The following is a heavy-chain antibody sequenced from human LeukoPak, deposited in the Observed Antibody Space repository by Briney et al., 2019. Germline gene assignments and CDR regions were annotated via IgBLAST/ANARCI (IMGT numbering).Heavy chain of an antibody. V-gene: IGHV3-72*01. J-gene: IGHJ4*02. Sequence: GGSLRLSCVVSGFTFSDYYMDWVRQTPGKGLEWIGRTKAKVDNYVTEYAASVKGRFTISRDESKSSLYLQMNSLKTEVTAVYYCAGDNIGSYDYWGQGTRVTVSS. D-gene: IGHD3-10*01. CDR3: AGDNIGSYDY. CDR2: TKAKVDNYVT. CDR1: GFTFSDYY.